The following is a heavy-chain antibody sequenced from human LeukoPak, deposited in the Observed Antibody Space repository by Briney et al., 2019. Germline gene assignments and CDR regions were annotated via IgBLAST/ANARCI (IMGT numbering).Heavy chain of an antibody. D-gene: IGHD4-17*01. CDR1: GGSISSGDYY. V-gene: IGHV4-30-4*01. CDR2: IYYSGST. Sequence: SQTLSLTCTVSGGSISSGDYYWSWIRQPPGKGLEWIGYIYYSGSTYYNPSLKSGVTISVDTSKNQFSLKLSSVTAADTAVYYCASSTVTTFGYYYGMDVWGQGTTVTVSS. J-gene: IGHJ6*02. CDR3: ASSTVTTFGYYYGMDV.